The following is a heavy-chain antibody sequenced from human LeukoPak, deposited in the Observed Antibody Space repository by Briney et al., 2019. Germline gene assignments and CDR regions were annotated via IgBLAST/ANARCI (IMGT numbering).Heavy chain of an antibody. Sequence: SEALSLTCTVSGGSISSYYWSWIRQPAGKGLEWIGRIDTSGNTNYKPSLKSRVTMSVDTSKNQFSLKLNSVTAADTAVYYCARDLSVWAFDIWSQGTLVTVSS. CDR2: IDTSGNT. CDR3: ARDLSVWAFDI. J-gene: IGHJ4*02. CDR1: GGSISSYY. V-gene: IGHV4-4*07. D-gene: IGHD3-9*01.